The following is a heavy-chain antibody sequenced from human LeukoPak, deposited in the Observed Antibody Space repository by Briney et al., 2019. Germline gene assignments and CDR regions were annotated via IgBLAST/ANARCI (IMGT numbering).Heavy chain of an antibody. Sequence: PSETLSLTCAVYGGSFSGYYWSWIRQPPGKGLEWIGEINHSGSTNYNPSLKSRVTISVDTSKNQFSLKLSSVTAADTAVYYCARGRKWLVLGYYFDYWGQGTLVTVSS. CDR1: GGSFSGYY. V-gene: IGHV4-34*01. CDR3: ARGRKWLVLGYYFDY. J-gene: IGHJ4*02. D-gene: IGHD6-19*01. CDR2: INHSGST.